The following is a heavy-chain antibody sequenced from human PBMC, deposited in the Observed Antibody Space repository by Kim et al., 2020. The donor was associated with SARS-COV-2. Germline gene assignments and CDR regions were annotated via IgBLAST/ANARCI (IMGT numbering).Heavy chain of an antibody. V-gene: IGHV3-48*04. D-gene: IGHD3-16*01. J-gene: IGHJ4*02. CDR3: ARNRDSGAAYRAYYFDY. CDR2: ISSSSSTI. Sequence: GGSLRLSCAASGFTFSSYSMNWVRQAPGKGLEWVSYISSSSSTIYYADSVKGRFTISRDNAKNSLYLQMNSLRAEDTAVYYCARNRDSGAAYRAYYFDYWGQGTLVTVSS. CDR1: GFTFSSYS.